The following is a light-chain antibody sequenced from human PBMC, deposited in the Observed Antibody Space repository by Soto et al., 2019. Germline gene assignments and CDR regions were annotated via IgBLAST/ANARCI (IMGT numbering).Light chain of an antibody. CDR3: QQYNNWPPDRT. J-gene: IGKJ1*01. V-gene: IGKV3-15*01. CDR1: QSVGSN. Sequence: EIVMTQSPATLSVSPGERATLSCRASQSVGSNLAWYQQKPGQAPRLLIYGASTRATGIPARFSGSGSGTEFTLTLRRLQSEDFAIYFCQQYNNWPPDRTFGQGTKVEIK. CDR2: GAS.